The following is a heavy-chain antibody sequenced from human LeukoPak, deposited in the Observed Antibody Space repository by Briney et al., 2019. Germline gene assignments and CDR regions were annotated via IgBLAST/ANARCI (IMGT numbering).Heavy chain of an antibody. Sequence: GRSLRLSCTASGFTFGDYAMSWFRQAPGKGLEWVGFIRSKAYGGTTEYAASVKGRFTISSDDSKSIAYLQMNSLKTEDTAVYYCTSTIEEYYYDSSGYYSYGDYWGQGTLVTVSS. CDR1: GFTFGDYA. V-gene: IGHV3-49*03. CDR3: TSTIEEYYYDSSGYYSYGDY. CDR2: IRSKAYGGTT. D-gene: IGHD3-22*01. J-gene: IGHJ4*02.